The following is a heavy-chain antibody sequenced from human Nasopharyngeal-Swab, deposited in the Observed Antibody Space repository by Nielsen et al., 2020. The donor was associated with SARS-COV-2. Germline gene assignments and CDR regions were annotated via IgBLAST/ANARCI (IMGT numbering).Heavy chain of an antibody. CDR2: IKQDGSEK. CDR3: ARDLVEWGIVVAMTGFYYYYGMDV. J-gene: IGHJ6*02. Sequence: GESLMIYCAASGFTFRSYWMSWVRQDPGKGLEWVANIKQDGSEKYYVDSVKGRFTISRDNAKNSLYLQMNSLRAEDTAVYYCARDLVEWGIVVAMTGFYYYYGMDVWGQGTTVTVSS. V-gene: IGHV3-7*01. D-gene: IGHD1-26*01. CDR1: GFTFRSYW.